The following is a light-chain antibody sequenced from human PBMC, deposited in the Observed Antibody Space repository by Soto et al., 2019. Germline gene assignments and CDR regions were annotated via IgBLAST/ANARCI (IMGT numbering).Light chain of an antibody. CDR3: QHYNSYSEA. V-gene: IGKV3D-11*03. CDR1: QYINTR. CDR2: QTS. Sequence: EIVLTQSPATLSSFPGDRVTLSCRASQYINTRLAWYQHRPGQAPRLIIYQTSIRAAGIPARFSASGSGTEFTLTISSLQPDDVATYYCQHYNSYSEALGQGTKVDIK. J-gene: IGKJ1*01.